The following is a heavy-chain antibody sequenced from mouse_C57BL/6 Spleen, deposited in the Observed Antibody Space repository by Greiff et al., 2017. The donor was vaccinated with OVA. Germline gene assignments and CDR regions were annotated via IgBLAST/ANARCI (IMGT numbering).Heavy chain of an antibody. Sequence: VQLQQSGPGLVKPSQSLSLTCSVTGYSITSGYYWNWIRQFPGNKLEWMGYISYDGSNNYNPSLKNRISITRDTSKNQFFLKLNSVTTEDTATYYCAIIYYDYDENFDYGGQGTTLTVSS. CDR1: GYSITSGYY. J-gene: IGHJ2*01. CDR3: AIIYYDYDENFDY. V-gene: IGHV3-6*01. CDR2: ISYDGSN. D-gene: IGHD2-4*01.